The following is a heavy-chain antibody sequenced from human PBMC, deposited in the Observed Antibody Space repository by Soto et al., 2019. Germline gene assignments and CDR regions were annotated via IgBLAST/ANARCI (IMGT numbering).Heavy chain of an antibody. D-gene: IGHD3-22*01. Sequence: GGSVRLSCSASGFTFSSYAMHWVRQAPGKGLEYVSAISSNGGSTYYADSVKGRFTISRDNSKNTLYLQMSSLRAEDTAVYYCVKDSRDSSGFDAFDIWGQGTMVTVSS. J-gene: IGHJ3*02. CDR1: GFTFSSYA. CDR3: VKDSRDSSGFDAFDI. CDR2: ISSNGGST. V-gene: IGHV3-64D*06.